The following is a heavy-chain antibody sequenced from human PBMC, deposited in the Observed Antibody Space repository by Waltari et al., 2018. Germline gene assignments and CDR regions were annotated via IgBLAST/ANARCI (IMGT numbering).Heavy chain of an antibody. Sequence: QVQLVESGGGVVQPGRSLRLSCAASGFTFSSYAMHWVRQAAGKGLEWVAVISDDGSNKYYAESVKGRFTISRDNSKNTLYLQMNSLSAEDTAVYYCARGEEELRGYFDYWGQGTLVTVSS. J-gene: IGHJ4*02. D-gene: IGHD2-15*01. CDR2: ISDDGSNK. CDR3: ARGEEELRGYFDY. V-gene: IGHV3-30-3*01. CDR1: GFTFSSYA.